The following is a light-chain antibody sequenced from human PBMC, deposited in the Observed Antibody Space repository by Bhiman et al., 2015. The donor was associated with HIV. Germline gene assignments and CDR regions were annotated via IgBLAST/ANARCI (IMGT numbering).Light chain of an antibody. CDR2: DVS. CDR1: SIDIGGYNY. V-gene: IGLV2-14*03. J-gene: IGLJ3*02. Sequence: QSALTQPASVSGSPGQSITISCTGTSIDIGGYNYVSWYQQQPGKAPKLMIYDVSNRPSGVSNRFSGSKSGNAASLTISGLQSEDDAFYYCASYTTATTWVFGGGTELTVL. CDR3: ASYTTATTWV.